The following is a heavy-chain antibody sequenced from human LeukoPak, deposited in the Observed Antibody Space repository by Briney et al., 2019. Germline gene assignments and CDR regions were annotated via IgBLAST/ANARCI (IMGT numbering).Heavy chain of an antibody. Sequence: GGSLRLSCAASGFTFSSYGMSWVRQAPGKGLEWVSAISGSGGSTYYADSVKGRFTISRENSKNTLYLQMNSLRAEDTAVYYCAKSETDILTGYYGLSVGYFDYWGQGTLVTVSS. D-gene: IGHD3-9*01. J-gene: IGHJ4*02. V-gene: IGHV3-23*01. CDR2: ISGSGGST. CDR3: AKSETDILTGYYGLSVGYFDY. CDR1: GFTFSSYG.